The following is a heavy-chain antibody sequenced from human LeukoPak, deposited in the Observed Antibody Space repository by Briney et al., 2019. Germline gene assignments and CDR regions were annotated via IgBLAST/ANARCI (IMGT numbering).Heavy chain of an antibody. J-gene: IGHJ6*03. V-gene: IGHV3-21*01. CDR1: GFTFSSYS. CDR3: ARKTGNYYYYYMDV. CDR2: ISSSSSYI. Sequence: PGGSLRLSCAASGFTFSSYSMNWVRQAPGKGLEWVSSISSSSSYIYYADSVKGRFTISRDNAKNSLYLQMNSLRAEDTAVYYCARKTGNYYYYYMDVWGKGTTVTVSS. D-gene: IGHD1-1*01.